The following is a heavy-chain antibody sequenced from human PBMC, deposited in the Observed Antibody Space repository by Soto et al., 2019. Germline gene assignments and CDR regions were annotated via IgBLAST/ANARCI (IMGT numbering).Heavy chain of an antibody. CDR1: GFTFSSYA. V-gene: IGHV3-23*01. D-gene: IGHD6-13*01. Sequence: PGGSLRLSCAASGFTFSSYAMSWVRQAPGKGLEWIAAISDSGGSTYYADSVKGRFTISRDNSKNTLYLQMNSLRAEDTAVYYSAKDRAAAPRLPSDWGQGTLVTFSS. CDR3: AKDRAAAPRLPSD. CDR2: ISDSGGST. J-gene: IGHJ4*02.